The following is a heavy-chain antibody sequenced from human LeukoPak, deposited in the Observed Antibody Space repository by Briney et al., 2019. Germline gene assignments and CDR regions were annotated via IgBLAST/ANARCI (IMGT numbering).Heavy chain of an antibody. CDR3: ARAIKDIVVVPAAKIESLRNYYYYMDV. V-gene: IGHV1-18*01. J-gene: IGHJ6*03. Sequence: ASVKVSCKASGYTFTSYGISWVRQAPGQGLEWMGWISAYNGNTNYAQKLQGRVTVTTDTSTSTAYMELRSLRSDDTAVYYCARAIKDIVVVPAAKIESLRNYYYYMDVWGKGTTVTVSS. CDR2: ISAYNGNT. CDR1: GYTFTSYG. D-gene: IGHD2-2*01.